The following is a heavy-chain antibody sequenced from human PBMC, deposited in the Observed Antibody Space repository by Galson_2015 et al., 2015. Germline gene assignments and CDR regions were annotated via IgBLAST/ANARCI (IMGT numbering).Heavy chain of an antibody. CDR3: ARDSAVPAAMAPDS. Sequence: SLRLSCAASGFTVNSNYMSWVRQAPGKGLEWVSVIYSGGSTFYTDSVKGRFTVSRDNSKNTLYLQMNSLRAEDTAVYYCARDSAVPAAMAPDSWGQGTLVTVSS. D-gene: IGHD2-2*01. V-gene: IGHV3-53*01. J-gene: IGHJ4*02. CDR1: GFTVNSNY. CDR2: IYSGGST.